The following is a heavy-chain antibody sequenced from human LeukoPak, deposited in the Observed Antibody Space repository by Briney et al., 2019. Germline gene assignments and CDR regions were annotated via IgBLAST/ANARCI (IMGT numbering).Heavy chain of an antibody. CDR1: GYSFTDYW. Sequence: GESLKISCKGSGYSFTDYWIGWVRQMPGKGLEWMGIIYPGDSDTRNSPSFQGQVTISADKSISTAYLQWSSLKASDTAMYYCARHIFRPAAAGTPYSFDIWGQGTMVTVSS. V-gene: IGHV5-51*01. CDR3: ARHIFRPAAAGTPYSFDI. D-gene: IGHD6-13*01. CDR2: IYPGDSDT. J-gene: IGHJ3*02.